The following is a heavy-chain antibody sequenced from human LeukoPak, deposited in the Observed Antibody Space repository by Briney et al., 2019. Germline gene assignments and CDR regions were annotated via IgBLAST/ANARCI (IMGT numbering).Heavy chain of an antibody. D-gene: IGHD3-10*01. CDR1: GFTFSSYE. V-gene: IGHV3-48*03. Sequence: GGSLRLSCAASGFTFSSYEMNWVRQAPGKGLEWVSYISSSGSTIYYADSVKGRFTISRDNAKNSLYLQMNSLRAEDTAVYYCARSSMVRGKPQDYWGQGTLVTVSS. CDR3: ARSSMVRGKPQDY. J-gene: IGHJ4*02. CDR2: ISSSGSTI.